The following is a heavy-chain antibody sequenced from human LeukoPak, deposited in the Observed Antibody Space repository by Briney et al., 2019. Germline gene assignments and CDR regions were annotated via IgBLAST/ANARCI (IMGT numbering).Heavy chain of an antibody. V-gene: IGHV4-4*08. CDR2: IYTSGST. D-gene: IGHD3-3*01. Sequence: PSETLSLTCTVSGGSISSYYWSWIRQPPGKGLEWIGYIYTSGSTNYNPSLKSRVTMSVDTSKNQFSLKLSSVTAADTAVYYCARGIFGMRGYYYYYYMDVWGKGTTVTVSS. CDR1: GGSISSYY. J-gene: IGHJ6*03. CDR3: ARGIFGMRGYYYYYYMDV.